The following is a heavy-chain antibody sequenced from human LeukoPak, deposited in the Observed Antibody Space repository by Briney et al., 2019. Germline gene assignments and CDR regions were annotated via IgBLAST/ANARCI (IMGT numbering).Heavy chain of an antibody. D-gene: IGHD6-13*01. CDR2: VYYIGST. V-gene: IGHV4-39*07. CDR1: GDSISSRSDY. CDR3: ARERGGYSSSWFNWFDP. Sequence: SETLSLTCTVSGDSISSRSDYWGWIRQPPGKGPEWVGSVYYIGSTFYNPSLKSRVTISIDTSKNQFSLKLTSVTAADTAVYYCARERGGYSSSWFNWFDPWGQGTLVTVSS. J-gene: IGHJ5*02.